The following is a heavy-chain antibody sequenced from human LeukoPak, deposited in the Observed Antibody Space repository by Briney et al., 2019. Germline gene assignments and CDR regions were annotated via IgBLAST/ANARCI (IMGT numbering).Heavy chain of an antibody. CDR2: ISGSGGST. J-gene: IGHJ4*02. CDR3: EKDIAAAGISDY. V-gene: IGHV3-23*01. CDR1: GFTFSSYA. D-gene: IGHD6-13*01. Sequence: GGSLRLSCAASGFTFSSYAMSWVRQAPGKGLEWVSAISGSGGSTYYADSVKGRFTISRDNSKNTLYLQMNSVRSEDTAVYYCEKDIAAAGISDYWGQGTLVTVSS.